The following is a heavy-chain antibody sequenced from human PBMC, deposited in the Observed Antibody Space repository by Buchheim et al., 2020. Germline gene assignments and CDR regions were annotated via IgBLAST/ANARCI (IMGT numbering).Heavy chain of an antibody. J-gene: IGHJ6*03. D-gene: IGHD1-26*01. CDR1: GYTFTSYY. Sequence: QVQLVQSGAEVKKPGASVKVSCKASGYTFTSYYMHWVRQAPGQGLEWMGIINPSGGSTSYAQKFQGRVTMTRDTSTSTAYMELSGLRSEDTAVYYCARDLYSGSTGYYYYYMDVWGKGTT. V-gene: IGHV1-46*01. CDR2: INPSGGST. CDR3: ARDLYSGSTGYYYYYMDV.